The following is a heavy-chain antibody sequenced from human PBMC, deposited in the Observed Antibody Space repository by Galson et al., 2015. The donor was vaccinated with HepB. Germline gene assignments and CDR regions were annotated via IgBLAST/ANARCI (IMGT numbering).Heavy chain of an antibody. Sequence: LSLTCTVSGGSISSYYWSWIRQPPGKGLEWIGYIYYSGSTNYNPSLKSRVTISVDTSKNQFSLKPSSVTAADTAVYYCARVGKSSNWNYYYYGMDVWGQGTTVTVSS. J-gene: IGHJ6*02. V-gene: IGHV4-59*01. CDR1: GGSISSYY. CDR3: ARVGKSSNWNYYYYGMDV. CDR2: IYYSGST. D-gene: IGHD6-13*01.